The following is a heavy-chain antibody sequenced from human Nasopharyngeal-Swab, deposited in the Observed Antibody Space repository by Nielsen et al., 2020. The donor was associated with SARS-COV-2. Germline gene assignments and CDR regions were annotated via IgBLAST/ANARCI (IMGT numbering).Heavy chain of an antibody. Sequence: GESLKISYAASGFTFSSYAMSWVRQAPGKGLEWVSAISGSGGSTYYADSVKGRFTISRDNSKNTLYLQMNSLRAEDTAVYYCAKEAYDSSGWSDYWGQGTLVTVSS. CDR3: AKEAYDSSGWSDY. V-gene: IGHV3-23*01. J-gene: IGHJ4*02. D-gene: IGHD3-22*01. CDR1: GFTFSSYA. CDR2: ISGSGGST.